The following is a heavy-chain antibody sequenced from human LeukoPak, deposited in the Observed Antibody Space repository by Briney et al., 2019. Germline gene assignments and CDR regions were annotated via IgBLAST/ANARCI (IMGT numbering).Heavy chain of an antibody. V-gene: IGHV4-4*07. CDR3: ARGQIVVVPAYYYYYYMDV. J-gene: IGHJ6*03. CDR2: IYTSGST. CDR1: GGSISSYY. Sequence: SETLSPTCTVSGGSISSYYWSWIRLPAGKGLEWIGRIYTSGSTNYNPSLKSRVTMSVDTSKNQFSLKLSSVTAADTAVYYCARGQIVVVPAYYYYYYMDVWGKGTTVTVSS. D-gene: IGHD2-2*01.